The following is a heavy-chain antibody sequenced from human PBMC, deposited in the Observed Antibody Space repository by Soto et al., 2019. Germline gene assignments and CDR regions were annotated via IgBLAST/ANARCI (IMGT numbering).Heavy chain of an antibody. CDR1: GGSISSSSYY. Sequence: SETLSLTCTVSGGSISSSSYYWGWIRQPPGKGLEWIGSIYYSGSTYYNPSLKSRVTISVDTSKNQFSLKLSSVTAADTAVYYCARQWDEDYYDSSGYEMNWFDPWGQGTLVTVSS. CDR3: ARQWDEDYYDSSGYEMNWFDP. J-gene: IGHJ5*02. D-gene: IGHD3-22*01. V-gene: IGHV4-39*01. CDR2: IYYSGST.